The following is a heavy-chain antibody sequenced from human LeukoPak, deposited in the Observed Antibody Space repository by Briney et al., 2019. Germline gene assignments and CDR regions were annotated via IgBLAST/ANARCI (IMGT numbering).Heavy chain of an antibody. CDR2: ITGSGGFT. J-gene: IGHJ4*02. V-gene: IGHV3-23*01. CDR1: GFPFSTYA. CDR3: VRSLDY. Sequence: GGSLRLSCAASGFPFSTYAMNWVRQAPGKGLEWVSVITGSGGFTQYADSVKRRFTISRDNSKNTVYLQMNSLRVEDTALYYCVRSLDYWGQGTLVTVSS.